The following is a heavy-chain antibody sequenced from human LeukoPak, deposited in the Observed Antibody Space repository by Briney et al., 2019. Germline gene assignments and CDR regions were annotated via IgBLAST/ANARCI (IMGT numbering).Heavy chain of an antibody. Sequence: GGSPRLSCAASGFTFSSYWMHWVRQAPGKGLVWVSRINSDGSSTSYADSVKGRFTISRDNAKNTLYLQMNSLRAEDTAVYYCARDYARNYVWGSYRPPSDAFDIWGQGTMVTVSS. CDR3: ARDYARNYVWGSYRPPSDAFDI. J-gene: IGHJ3*02. CDR1: GFTFSSYW. V-gene: IGHV3-74*01. D-gene: IGHD3-16*02. CDR2: INSDGSST.